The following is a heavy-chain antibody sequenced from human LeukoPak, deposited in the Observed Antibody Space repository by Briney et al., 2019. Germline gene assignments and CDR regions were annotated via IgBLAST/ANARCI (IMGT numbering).Heavy chain of an antibody. J-gene: IGHJ4*02. CDR3: ATGYTYDYSLY. V-gene: IGHV1-24*01. CDR1: GGTFSSYA. CDR2: FDPEDGAR. D-gene: IGHD5-18*01. Sequence: ASVKVSCKASGGTFSSYAISWVRQAPGQGLEWVGGFDPEDGARIFAQKFQGRVTMTEDTSTDTAYMDMSSLRSEDTAVYYCATGYTYDYSLYWGQGTLVTVSS.